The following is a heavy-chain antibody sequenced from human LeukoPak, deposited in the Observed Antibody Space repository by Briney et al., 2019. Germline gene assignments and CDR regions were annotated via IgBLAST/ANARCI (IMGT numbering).Heavy chain of an antibody. CDR1: GFTFSSYE. CDR3: ARGPKIWLLNFNYYYMDV. CDR2: ISSSGGTI. V-gene: IGHV3-48*03. Sequence: GGSLRLSCAASGFTFSSYEMNWVRQAPGKGLEWVLYISSSGGTIYYTDSVKGRFTISRDNARNSLYLQMNSLRAEDTAVYYCARGPKIWLLNFNYYYMDVWGKGTTVTISS. D-gene: IGHD5-18*01. J-gene: IGHJ6*03.